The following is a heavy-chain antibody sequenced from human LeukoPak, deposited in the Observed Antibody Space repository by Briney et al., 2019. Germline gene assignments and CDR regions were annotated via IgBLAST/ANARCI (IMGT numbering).Heavy chain of an antibody. Sequence: GASVKVSCKASGYTFTSYDINWVRQATGQGLEWMGWMSPNSGNIGYAQKFQGRVTMTRNTSISTAYMELSSLRSEDTAVYYCARTSIAARRVDYWGQGTLVTVSS. CDR2: MSPNSGNI. V-gene: IGHV1-8*01. J-gene: IGHJ4*02. CDR1: GYTFTSYD. D-gene: IGHD6-6*01. CDR3: ARTSIAARRVDY.